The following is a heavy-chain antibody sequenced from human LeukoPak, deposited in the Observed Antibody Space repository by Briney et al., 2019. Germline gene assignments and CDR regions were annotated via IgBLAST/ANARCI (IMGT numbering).Heavy chain of an antibody. CDR1: GGSFSGYY. CDR3: ARRKTLRWKEVGAFDI. CDR2: INHSGST. V-gene: IGHV4-34*01. D-gene: IGHD4-23*01. J-gene: IGHJ3*02. Sequence: SETLSLTCAVYGGSFSGYYWSWIRQPPGKGLEWIGEINHSGSTNYNPSLKSRVTISVDTSKNQFSLKLSSVTAADTAAYYCARRKTLRWKEVGAFDIWGQGTMVTVSS.